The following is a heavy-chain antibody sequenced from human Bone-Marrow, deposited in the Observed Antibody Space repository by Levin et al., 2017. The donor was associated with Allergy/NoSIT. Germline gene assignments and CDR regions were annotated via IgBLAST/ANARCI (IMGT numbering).Heavy chain of an antibody. D-gene: IGHD2-2*01. Sequence: SETLSLTCTVSGGSISSGADYWCWIRQHPGKGLEWIANIYHSGNMYFNPSLKSRLTISMDTSKNQFSLKLTSVTATDTAVYYCARDRGGSSTGIFDIWGQGTMVTVSS. CDR3: ARDRGGSSTGIFDI. CDR2: IYHSGNM. CDR1: GGSISSGADY. V-gene: IGHV4-31*03. J-gene: IGHJ3*02.